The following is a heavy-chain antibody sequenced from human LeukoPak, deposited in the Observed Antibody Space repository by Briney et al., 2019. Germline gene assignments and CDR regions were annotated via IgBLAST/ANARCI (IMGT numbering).Heavy chain of an antibody. CDR2: IYFIGNT. V-gene: IGHV4-59*01. J-gene: IGHJ4*02. D-gene: IGHD6-25*01. CDR3: ATKKTTPRSGFDY. Sequence: SETLSLTCAVSGVSTSNYYLSWIRQPPGKGLEWIGHIYFIGNTNYNASLKSRVTISLDTSKNHFSLKLTSVTAADTAIYYCATKKTTPRSGFDYWGQGTLVTVSS. CDR1: GVSTSNYY.